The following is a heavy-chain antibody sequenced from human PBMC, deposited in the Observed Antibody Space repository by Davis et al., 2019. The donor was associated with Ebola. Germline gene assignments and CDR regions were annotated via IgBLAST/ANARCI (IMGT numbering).Heavy chain of an antibody. V-gene: IGHV1-46*01. CDR3: ARGLGSCSDGRYNGGTIVGMSH. J-gene: IGHJ1*01. Sequence: ASAQVSCKTSGYRFTSHFIHWARQAPGQGLEWVGVINPDGGSILCAQKFQRRVTMTRDMSTNTVYMEVLSLTSGDTAVYFCARGLGSCSDGRYNGGTIVGMSHWGQGTPLFVSS. CDR2: INPDGGSI. CDR1: GYRFTSHF. D-gene: IGHD2-15*01.